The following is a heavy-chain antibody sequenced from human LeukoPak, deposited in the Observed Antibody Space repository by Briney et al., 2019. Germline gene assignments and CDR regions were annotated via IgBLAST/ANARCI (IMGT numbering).Heavy chain of an antibody. CDR1: GYTFTSYG. J-gene: IGHJ6*02. CDR2: IIPIFGTA. CDR3: ASSRDYDILTGYYYYYYGMDV. D-gene: IGHD3-9*01. Sequence: ASVKVSCKASGYTFTSYGISWVRQAPGQGLEWMGGIIPIFGTANYAQKFQGRVTITADESTSTAYMELSSLRSEDTAVYYCASSRDYDILTGYYYYYYGMDVWGQGTTVTVSS. V-gene: IGHV1-69*13.